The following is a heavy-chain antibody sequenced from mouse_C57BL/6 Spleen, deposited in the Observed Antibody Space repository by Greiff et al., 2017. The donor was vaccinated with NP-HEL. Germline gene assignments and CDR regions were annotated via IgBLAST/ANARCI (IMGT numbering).Heavy chain of an antibody. J-gene: IGHJ3*01. D-gene: IGHD2-4*01. V-gene: IGHV1-78*01. CDR1: GYTFTDHT. CDR2: IYPRDGST. CDR3: ARDGYYDYDVTGTWFAY. Sequence: QVQLQQSDAELVKPGASVKISCKVSGYTFTDHTIHWMQQRPEQGLEWIGYIYPRDGSTKYNEKFKGKATLTADKSSSTAYMQLNSLTSEDSAVYFCARDGYYDYDVTGTWFAYWGQGTLVTVSA.